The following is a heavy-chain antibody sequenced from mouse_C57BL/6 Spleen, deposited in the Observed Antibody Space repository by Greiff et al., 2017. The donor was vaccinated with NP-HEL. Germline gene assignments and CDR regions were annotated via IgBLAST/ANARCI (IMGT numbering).Heavy chain of an antibody. J-gene: IGHJ1*03. D-gene: IGHD4-1*01. CDR1: GYTFTSYW. CDR3: ARAELTYWYFDV. V-gene: IGHV1-69*01. Sequence: QVQLQQPGAELVMPGASVKLSCKASGYTFTSYWMHWVKQRPGQGLEWIGEIDPSDSYTNYNQKFKGKSTLTVDKSSSTAYMQLSSLTSEDSAVYYCARAELTYWYFDVWGTGTTVTVSS. CDR2: IDPSDSYT.